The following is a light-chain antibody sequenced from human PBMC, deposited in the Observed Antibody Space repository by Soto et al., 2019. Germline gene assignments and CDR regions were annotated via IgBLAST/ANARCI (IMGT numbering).Light chain of an antibody. CDR1: SSDVGGYNY. J-gene: IGLJ2*01. CDR2: EVT. CDR3: SSYAARRVV. V-gene: IGLV2-8*01. Sequence: QSVLTQPPSASGSPGQSVTISCTESSSDVGGYNYVSWYQQHPGKAPKLMIYEVTKRPSGVPDRFSGSKSGNTASLTVSGLQAEDEADYYCSSYAARRVVFGGGTKLTVL.